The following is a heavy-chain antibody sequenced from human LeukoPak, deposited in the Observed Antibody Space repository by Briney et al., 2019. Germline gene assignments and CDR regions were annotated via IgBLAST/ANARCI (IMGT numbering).Heavy chain of an antibody. CDR2: ISGNGGST. D-gene: IGHD3-22*01. CDR3: AKDQGGAYHYDSSAYSY. J-gene: IGHJ4*02. Sequence: GGSLRLSCAASGFTFRSYAMSWVRQAPGKGLEWVSAISGNGGSTYYADSVKGRFTISRDNSMNTLYLQMNSLRAEDTAVYYCAKDQGGAYHYDSSAYSYWGQGTLVTVSS. CDR1: GFTFRSYA. V-gene: IGHV3-23*01.